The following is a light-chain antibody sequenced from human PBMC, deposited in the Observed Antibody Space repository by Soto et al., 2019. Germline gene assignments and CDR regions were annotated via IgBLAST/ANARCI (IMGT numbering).Light chain of an antibody. CDR2: TAS. V-gene: IGKV1-33*01. CDR1: QDISNY. CDR3: QQYDNLPST. J-gene: IGKJ4*01. Sequence: DIQMTQSPSSLSASVGDRVTITCQASQDISNYLNWYQQKPGKAPKLLIYTASKLETGVPSRFSGSRSGKDFTFTISSLQAEDIATYYCQQYDNLPSTFGGGTKVDI.